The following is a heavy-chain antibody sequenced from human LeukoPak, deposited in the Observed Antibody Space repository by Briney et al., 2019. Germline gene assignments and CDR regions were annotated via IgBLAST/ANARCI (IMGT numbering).Heavy chain of an antibody. D-gene: IGHD5-12*01. CDR2: MNPNSGST. Sequence: GASVKVSCKASGYTFTSYDINWVRQATGQGLERMGWMNPNSGSTGYAQKFQGRVTITRNTSISTAYMELSGLRSEDTAVYYCARGRSKGYPYYFEYWGQGTLVTVSS. CDR3: ARGRSKGYPYYFEY. CDR1: GYTFTSYD. V-gene: IGHV1-8*03. J-gene: IGHJ4*02.